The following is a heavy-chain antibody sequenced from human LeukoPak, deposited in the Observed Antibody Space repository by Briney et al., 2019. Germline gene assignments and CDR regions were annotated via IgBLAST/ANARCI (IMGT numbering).Heavy chain of an antibody. Sequence: GGSLRLSCAASGFTFSSYAMSWVRQAPGKGLEWVSAISGSGGSTYYADSVKGRFTISRDNSKNTLYLQMNSLRAEDTAVYYCARYCTSTSCYASLGERFYYGMDVWGQGTTVTVSS. J-gene: IGHJ6*02. V-gene: IGHV3-23*01. CDR1: GFTFSSYA. CDR2: ISGSGGST. CDR3: ARYCTSTSCYASLGERFYYGMDV. D-gene: IGHD2-2*01.